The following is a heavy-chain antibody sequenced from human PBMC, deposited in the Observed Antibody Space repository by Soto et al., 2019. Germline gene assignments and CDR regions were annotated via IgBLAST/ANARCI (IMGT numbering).Heavy chain of an antibody. D-gene: IGHD4-17*01. CDR3: ARKNGVLDAFDI. CDR2: IYYSGST. V-gene: IGHV4-28*01. Sequence: QVQLQESGPGLVKPSDTLSHTCAVSGYSISSSNWWGWIRQPPGKGLEWIGYIYYSGSTYYNPSLRSRVTMSVDTFKIQFSLKLSSVTAVDTAVYYCARKNGVLDAFDIWGQGTMVTVSS. CDR1: GYSISSSNW. J-gene: IGHJ3*02.